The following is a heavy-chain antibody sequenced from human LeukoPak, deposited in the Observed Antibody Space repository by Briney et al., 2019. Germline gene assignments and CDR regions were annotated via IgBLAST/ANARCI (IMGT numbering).Heavy chain of an antibody. Sequence: PSETLSLTCTASGGSISSHYWSWIRQPPGKGLEWIGYIYYSGSTNYNPTLKSRVTISVDTSKNQFSLKLSSVTAADTAVYYCARGDYYDSSGYYFTRGFDPWGQGTLVTVSS. CDR1: GGSISSHY. CDR3: ARGDYYDSSGYYFTRGFDP. CDR2: IYYSGST. J-gene: IGHJ5*02. V-gene: IGHV4-59*11. D-gene: IGHD3-22*01.